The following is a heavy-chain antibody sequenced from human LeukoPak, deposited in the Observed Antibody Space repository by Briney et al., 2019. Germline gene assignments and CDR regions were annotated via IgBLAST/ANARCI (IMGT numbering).Heavy chain of an antibody. CDR3: ARNRAIYYYDSSGFDP. CDR1: GFTFSSYE. J-gene: IGHJ5*02. V-gene: IGHV3-48*03. D-gene: IGHD3-22*01. Sequence: GGSLRLSCAASGFTFSSYEMNWVPQAPGKGLEWVSYIGSSGSTIYYADSVQGRFTISRDNAKNSLYLQMNDLRAEDTAVYYCARNRAIYYYDSSGFDPWGQGTLVTVSS. CDR2: IGSSGSTI.